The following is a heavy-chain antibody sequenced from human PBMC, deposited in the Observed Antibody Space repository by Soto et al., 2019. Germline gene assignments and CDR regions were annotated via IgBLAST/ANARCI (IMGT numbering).Heavy chain of an antibody. D-gene: IGHD2-15*01. J-gene: IGHJ4*02. CDR2: IYYSGST. Sequence: QVQLQESGPGLVKPSQTLSLTCTVSGGSISSGGYYWSWIRQHPGKGLEWIGYIYYSGSTYYNPSLKSRVTISVDTSKNQVSLKLSSVTAADTAVYYCASRYCSGGSCYRFDYWGQGTLVTVSS. CDR1: GGSISSGGYY. V-gene: IGHV4-31*03. CDR3: ASRYCSGGSCYRFDY.